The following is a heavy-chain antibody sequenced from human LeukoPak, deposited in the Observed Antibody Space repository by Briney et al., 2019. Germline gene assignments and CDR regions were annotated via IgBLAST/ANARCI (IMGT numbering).Heavy chain of an antibody. CDR3: TTPLTTVTTSPFDS. Sequence: GGSLRLSCAASGITFINAWMSWVRQAPGKGLEWVARIKSRSDGGTTDYATPVKGRFTISRDDPKATVYLQMNSLKTEDTAVYYCTTPLTTVTTSPFDSWGQGTLVTVSS. CDR2: IKSRSDGGTT. V-gene: IGHV3-15*01. D-gene: IGHD4-17*01. J-gene: IGHJ4*02. CDR1: GITFINAW.